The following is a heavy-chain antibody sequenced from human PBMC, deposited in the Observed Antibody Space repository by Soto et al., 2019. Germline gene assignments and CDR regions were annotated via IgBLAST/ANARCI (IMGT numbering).Heavy chain of an antibody. CDR1: GFTFSNYG. V-gene: IGHV3-30*18. J-gene: IGHJ6*02. D-gene: IGHD1-1*01. CDR2: ILYDGSNK. CDR3: AKSRDAYNFYFYYGMDV. Sequence: QAQLVESGEGVVQPGTSLRLSCAASGFTFSNYGMHWVRQNPGKGLEWVALILYDGSNKYYADSVKGRFTISRDNSKNTLYLQVSSLRAEDTAVYYCAKSRDAYNFYFYYGMDVWGQGTSVTVSS.